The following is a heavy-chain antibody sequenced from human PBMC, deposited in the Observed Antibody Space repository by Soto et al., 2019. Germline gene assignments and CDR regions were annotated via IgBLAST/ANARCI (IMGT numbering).Heavy chain of an antibody. Sequence: SETLSLTCTVSGGSISSGDYYWSWIRQPPGKGLEWIGYIYYSGSTYYNPSLKSRVTISVDTSKNQFSLKLSSVTAADTALYYCARVHSSGHGVDYWGPGTLVTVSS. CDR3: ARVHSSGHGVDY. V-gene: IGHV4-30-4*01. D-gene: IGHD6-19*01. J-gene: IGHJ4*02. CDR1: GGSISSGDYY. CDR2: IYYSGST.